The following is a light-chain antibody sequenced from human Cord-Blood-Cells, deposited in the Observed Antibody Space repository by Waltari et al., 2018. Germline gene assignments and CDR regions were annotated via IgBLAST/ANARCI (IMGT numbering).Light chain of an antibody. J-gene: IGKJ4*01. CDR3: QQYNNGLT. V-gene: IGKV3-15*01. Sequence: EIVMTQSPATLSVSPGERATLSCRASQSVSSNLAWYQQKPGQAPRLRIYGASTRATGIPARFSGSGSGTEFTLTISSLQSEDFAVYYCQQYNNGLTFGGGTKVEIK. CDR2: GAS. CDR1: QSVSSN.